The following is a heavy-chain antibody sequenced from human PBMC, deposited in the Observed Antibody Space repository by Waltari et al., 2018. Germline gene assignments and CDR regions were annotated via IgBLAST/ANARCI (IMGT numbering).Heavy chain of an antibody. V-gene: IGHV4-38-2*02. CDR3: ARDIIRVVTTAYYYALDV. Sequence: QVQLQASGPGLVKPSETLSLTFAVSDYSISSVYSWGWFRYYSGKVLEWIGSMSHSGSAYYNPSLKSRVTISVDTSKNQFSLQLSSVTAADTAVYYCARDIIRVVTTAYYYALDVWGQGTTVTVSS. D-gene: IGHD2-21*02. CDR2: MSHSGSA. J-gene: IGHJ6*02. CDR1: DYSISSVYS.